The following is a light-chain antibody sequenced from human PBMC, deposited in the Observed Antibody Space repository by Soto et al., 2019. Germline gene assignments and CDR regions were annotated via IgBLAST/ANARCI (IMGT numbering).Light chain of an antibody. J-gene: IGLJ1*01. Sequence: QSVLTQPPSVSGAPGQRVTISCTGSRSNIGAGYDVHWYQQLPGTAPKLLIYGNSNRPSGVPDRFSGSKSGTSASLAITGLQAEDEADYYCQSYDSSLSGRDVFGSGTKLTVL. CDR3: QSYDSSLSGRDV. CDR1: RSNIGAGYD. CDR2: GNS. V-gene: IGLV1-40*01.